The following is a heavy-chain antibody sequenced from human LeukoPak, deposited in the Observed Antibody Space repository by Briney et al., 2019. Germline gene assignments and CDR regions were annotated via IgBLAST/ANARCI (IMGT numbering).Heavy chain of an antibody. V-gene: IGHV4-4*07. Sequence: KPSETLSLTCTVSGGSISSYHWSWIRQPAGKGLEWIGRIYTSGSTNYNPSLKSRVTMSVDTSKNQFSLKLSSVTAADTAVYYCAGVPYSGYDHGGDYWGQGTLATVSS. CDR1: GGSISSYH. CDR2: IYTSGST. CDR3: AGVPYSGYDHGGDY. D-gene: IGHD5-12*01. J-gene: IGHJ4*02.